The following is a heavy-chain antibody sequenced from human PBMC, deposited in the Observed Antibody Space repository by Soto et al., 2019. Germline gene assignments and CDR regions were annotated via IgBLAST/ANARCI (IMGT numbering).Heavy chain of an antibody. CDR2: INHSGST. CDR1: GGSFSGYY. CDR3: ARGGLCYDILTGYDTKNWFDP. V-gene: IGHV4-34*01. Sequence: SETLSLTCAVDGGSFSGYYWSWIRQPPGKGLEWIGEINHSGSTNYNPSLKSRVTISVDTSKNQFSLKLSSVTAADTAVYYCARGGLCYDILTGYDTKNWFDPWGQGTLVTVSS. J-gene: IGHJ5*02. D-gene: IGHD3-9*01.